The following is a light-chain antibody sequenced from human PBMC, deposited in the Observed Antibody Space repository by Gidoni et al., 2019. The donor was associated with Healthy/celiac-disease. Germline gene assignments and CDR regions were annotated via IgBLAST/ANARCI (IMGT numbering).Light chain of an antibody. V-gene: IGKV1-5*03. J-gene: IGKJ1*01. CDR1: QSISSW. Sequence: DIQVTQSPSTLSASVGDRVTITCRASQSISSWLAWYQQKPGKAPKLLIYKASSLESGVPSRFSGSGSGTEFTLTISSLQPDDFATYYCQQYKSKRTFGQGTKVEIK. CDR2: KAS. CDR3: QQYKSKRT.